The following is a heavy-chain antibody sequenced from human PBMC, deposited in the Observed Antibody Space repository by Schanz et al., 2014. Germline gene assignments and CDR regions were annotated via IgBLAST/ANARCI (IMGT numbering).Heavy chain of an antibody. Sequence: QVQLQESGPGLVKPSQTLSLTCTVSGDSISSYSYYWTWIRQPAGKGLEWIGRIYTGGSTIYNPSLKSRVTISVDTSKNQFSLKLASVTAADTAVYYCARGVRRGDGKNGYYNWFDPWGQGTLXTVSS. D-gene: IGHD3-22*01. CDR1: GDSISSYSYY. CDR3: ARGVRRGDGKNGYYNWFDP. J-gene: IGHJ5*02. CDR2: IYTGGST. V-gene: IGHV4-61*02.